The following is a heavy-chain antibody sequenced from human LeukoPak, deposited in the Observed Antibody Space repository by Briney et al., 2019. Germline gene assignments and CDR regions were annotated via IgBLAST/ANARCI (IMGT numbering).Heavy chain of an antibody. CDR2: ISSSSSYI. CDR3: ARLYSTGWYGGPDN. CDR1: GFTFSSYS. Sequence: GGSLRLSCAASGFTFSSYSMNWVRQAPGKGLEWVSSISSSSSYIYYADSVKGRFTISRDNAKNSLYLQMNSLRAEDTAVYYCARLYSTGWYGGPDNWGQGTLVVVSS. J-gene: IGHJ4*02. D-gene: IGHD6-19*01. V-gene: IGHV3-21*01.